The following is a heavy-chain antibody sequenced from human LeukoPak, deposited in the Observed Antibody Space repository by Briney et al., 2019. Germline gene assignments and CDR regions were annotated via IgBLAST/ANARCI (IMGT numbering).Heavy chain of an antibody. V-gene: IGHV1-8*03. CDR2: MNPNSGNT. CDR1: GYTFTSYD. Sequence: ASVKVSCKASGYTFTSYDINWVRQATGQGLEWMGWMNPNSGNTGYAQKFQGRVTITRNTSISTAYMELSSLRSEDTAVYYCAKDVSRILTGARNYFDSWGQGTLVTVSS. CDR3: AKDVSRILTGARNYFDS. J-gene: IGHJ4*02. D-gene: IGHD3-9*01.